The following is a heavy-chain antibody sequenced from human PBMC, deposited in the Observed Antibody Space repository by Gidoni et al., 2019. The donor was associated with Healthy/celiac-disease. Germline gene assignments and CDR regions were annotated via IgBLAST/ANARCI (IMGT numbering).Heavy chain of an antibody. Sequence: QVQLVQSGAEVKKPGSSVKVSCKASGGTFSSYAISWVRQAPGQGLEWMGGIIPIFGTANYAQKFQGRVTITADKSTSTAYMELSSLRSEDTAVYYCARADNCARPYYYDSSGCGYYYYGMDVWGQGTTVTVSS. V-gene: IGHV1-69*06. D-gene: IGHD3-22*01. CDR3: ARADNCARPYYYDSSGCGYYYYGMDV. CDR2: IIPIFGTA. J-gene: IGHJ6*02. CDR1: GGTFSSYA.